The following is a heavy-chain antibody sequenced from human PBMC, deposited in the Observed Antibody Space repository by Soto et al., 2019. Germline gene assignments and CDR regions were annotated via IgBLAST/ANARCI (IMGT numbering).Heavy chain of an antibody. Sequence: QVQLQESGPGLVKPSQTLSLTCTVSGDSISRNGFFWTWIRQHPGKGLEWIGYIYNSGSSYYNPSLTSRVIISVDTSKNHFSLNLTAVTAADTAVYYCARGTMLRGPGYYYAMDVWGQGTTVTVSS. CDR1: GDSISRNGFF. J-gene: IGHJ6*02. D-gene: IGHD3-10*01. CDR2: IYNSGSS. V-gene: IGHV4-31*03. CDR3: ARGTMLRGPGYYYAMDV.